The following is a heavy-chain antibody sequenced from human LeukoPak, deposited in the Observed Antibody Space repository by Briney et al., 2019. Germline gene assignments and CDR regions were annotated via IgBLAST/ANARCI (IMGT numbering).Heavy chain of an antibody. CDR2: IRGNSETI. CDR3: AKKSPDSSGNPAYD. V-gene: IGHV3-48*01. J-gene: IGHJ4*02. Sequence: GGSLRLSCTASGFIFSNYGMNWVRQAPGKGLEWISYIRGNSETIHYADSVKGRFTTSRDNAKNSLSLQMTSLRAEDTAVYYCAKKSPDSSGNPAYDWGQGTLVTVSS. CDR1: GFIFSNYG. D-gene: IGHD4-23*01.